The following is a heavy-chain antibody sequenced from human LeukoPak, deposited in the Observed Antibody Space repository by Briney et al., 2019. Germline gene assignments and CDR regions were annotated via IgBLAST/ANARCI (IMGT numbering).Heavy chain of an antibody. D-gene: IGHD3-10*01. CDR1: GGSISSYY. CDR3: ARSGYGSGSYYKAHYYYYYMDV. CDR2: IYYSGST. Sequence: KASETLSLTCTVSGGSISSYYWSWIRQPPGKGLEWIGYIYYSGSTNYNPSLKSRVTISVDTSKNQFSLKLSSVTAADTAVYYCARSGYGSGSYYKAHYYYYYMDVWGKGTTVTISS. J-gene: IGHJ6*03. V-gene: IGHV4-59*01.